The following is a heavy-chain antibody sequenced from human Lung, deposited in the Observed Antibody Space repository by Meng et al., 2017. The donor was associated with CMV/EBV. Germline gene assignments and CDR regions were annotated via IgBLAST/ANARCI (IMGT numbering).Heavy chain of an antibody. Sequence: ASVKVSCKASGYTFTDYRMHWVRQAPGQGLEWMGWISPNNGATNYAQKFQGRVTMTRDTSINTAYMELNRLTYDDTAVYYCASKMYYDFWSAYRGTEGVDPFTIWGXGTLVTVS. D-gene: IGHD3-3*01. CDR2: ISPNNGAT. V-gene: IGHV1-2*02. J-gene: IGHJ3*02. CDR3: ASKMYYDFWSAYRGTEGVDPFTI. CDR1: GYTFTDYR.